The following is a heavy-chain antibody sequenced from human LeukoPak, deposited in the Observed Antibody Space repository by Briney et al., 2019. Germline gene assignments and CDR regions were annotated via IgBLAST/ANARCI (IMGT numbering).Heavy chain of an antibody. D-gene: IGHD5-18*01. J-gene: IGHJ5*02. CDR2: IYTSGST. V-gene: IGHV4-4*07. CDR1: GGSISSYY. Sequence: SETLSLTCTVSGGSISSYYWSWIRQPAGKGLEWIGRIYTSGSTNYNPSLKSRVSMSVDTSKNQFSLKLSSVTAADTAVYYCARGYPTYNWFDPWGQGTLVTVFS. CDR3: ARGYPTYNWFDP.